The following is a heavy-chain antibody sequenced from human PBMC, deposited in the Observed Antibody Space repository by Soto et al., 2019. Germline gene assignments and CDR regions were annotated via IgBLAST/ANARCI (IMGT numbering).Heavy chain of an antibody. D-gene: IGHD3-10*01. CDR3: TRRNRLSYTSDY. J-gene: IGHJ4*02. V-gene: IGHV3-74*01. CDR1: GFTFNNYW. Sequence: GGSLRLSCAAAGFTFNNYWMQWVRRAPGKGLVWVSRINTDGRGTTYADSVRGRFTISRDNAKNTLYLQMNSLGAEDTAVYYCTRRNRLSYTSDYWGQGTLVAVSS. CDR2: INTDGRGT.